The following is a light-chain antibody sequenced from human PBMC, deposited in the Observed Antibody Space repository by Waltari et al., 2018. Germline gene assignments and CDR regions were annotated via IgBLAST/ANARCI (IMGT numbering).Light chain of an antibody. V-gene: IGLV1-40*01. CDR2: GSS. J-gene: IGLJ3*02. CDR1: GSNIGAGYD. Sequence: QSVLTQPPSMSGAPGQRVTISCTGSGSNIGAGYDVHWYQQLPRAAPKLLIYGSSSRPLGVPDRFFGSTSGTSASLAIIGLQAEDEADYYCQSYDTSLSVVFGGGTKLTVL. CDR3: QSYDTSLSVV.